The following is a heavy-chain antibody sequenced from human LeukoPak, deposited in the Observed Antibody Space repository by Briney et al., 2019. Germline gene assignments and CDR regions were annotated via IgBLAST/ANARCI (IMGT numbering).Heavy chain of an antibody. Sequence: SVKVSCKASGGTLSSYAISWVRQAPGQGLEWMGGIIPIFGTANYAQKFQGRVTITTDESTSTAYMELSSLRSEDTAVYYCARGMKLRFLEWLFDYWGQGTLVTVSS. CDR3: ARGMKLRFLEWLFDY. V-gene: IGHV1-69*05. CDR1: GGTLSSYA. D-gene: IGHD3-3*01. CDR2: IIPIFGTA. J-gene: IGHJ4*02.